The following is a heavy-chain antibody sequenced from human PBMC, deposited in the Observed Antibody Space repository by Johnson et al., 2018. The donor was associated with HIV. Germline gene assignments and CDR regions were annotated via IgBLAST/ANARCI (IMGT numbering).Heavy chain of an antibody. CDR1: GFTFDDYG. CDR3: AKESKWESRTPHAFDI. Sequence: VQLVESGGGVVRPGGSLRLSCAASGFTFDDYGMSWVRQVPGKGLEWVANIKRDGSVKHYVDPVKGRFTISRDNAENALYLQMKSLRAEDTAVYYCAKESKWESRTPHAFDIWGQGTMVTVSS. CDR2: IKRDGSVK. D-gene: IGHD1-26*01. V-gene: IGHV3-7*01. J-gene: IGHJ3*02.